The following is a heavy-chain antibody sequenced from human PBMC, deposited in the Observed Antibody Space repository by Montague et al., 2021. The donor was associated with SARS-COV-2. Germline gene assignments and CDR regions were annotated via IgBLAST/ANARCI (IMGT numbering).Heavy chain of an antibody. D-gene: IGHD6-19*01. Sequence: SETLSLTCTVSGGSISSYYWSWIRQPPGKGLEWIGYIYYSGSTXXXPSXKGRVTISVDTSKNQFSLKLSSVTAADTAVYYCARGSGWMGNAFDIWGQGTMATGSS. CDR2: IYYSGST. CDR1: GGSISSYY. V-gene: IGHV4-59*01. J-gene: IGHJ3*02. CDR3: ARGSGWMGNAFDI.